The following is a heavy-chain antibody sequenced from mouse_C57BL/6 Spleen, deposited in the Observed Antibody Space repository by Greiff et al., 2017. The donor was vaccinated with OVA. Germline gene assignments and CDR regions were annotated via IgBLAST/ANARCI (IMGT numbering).Heavy chain of an antibody. Sequence: QVQLQQPGAELVRPGSSVKLSCKASGYTFTSYWMAWVKQRPGQGLEWIGNIYPSDSETHYNQKFKDKATLTVDKSSSTAYMQLSSLTSEDSAVYYGAREKILYYFDYWGKGTTLTVST. V-gene: IGHV1-61*01. CDR1: GYTFTSYW. J-gene: IGHJ2*01. CDR2: IYPSDSET. CDR3: AREKILYYFDY.